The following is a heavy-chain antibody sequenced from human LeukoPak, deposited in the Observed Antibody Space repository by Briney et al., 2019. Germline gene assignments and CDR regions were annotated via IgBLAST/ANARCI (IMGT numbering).Heavy chain of an antibody. CDR3: VRISGLVARESLDH. CDR1: GFTFSSYT. Sequence: GGSLRLSCAASGFTFSSYTMNWVRQAPGKGLEWVSYVSASGSATYYGDSVKGRFTISRDNAKNSAYMQMNSLRDEDTAVYYCVRISGLVARESLDHWGQGTLVTVSS. D-gene: IGHD3/OR15-3a*01. CDR2: VSASGSAT. V-gene: IGHV3-48*02. J-gene: IGHJ4*02.